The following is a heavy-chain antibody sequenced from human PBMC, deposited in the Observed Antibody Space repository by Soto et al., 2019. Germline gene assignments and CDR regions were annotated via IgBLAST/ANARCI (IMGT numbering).Heavy chain of an antibody. CDR2: ISPDNGNT. Sequence: GASVKVSCKASGYSFSSFVIIWVRQAPGQGLECMGWISPDNGNTNYAENLQGRVTMTTDTSTSTAYMEVRSLRSDDTAMYYCARRIAVAGTGRRTGTCDIWG. CDR3: ARRIAVAGTGRRTGTCDI. D-gene: IGHD6-19*01. V-gene: IGHV1-18*01. J-gene: IGHJ3*02. CDR1: GYSFSSFV.